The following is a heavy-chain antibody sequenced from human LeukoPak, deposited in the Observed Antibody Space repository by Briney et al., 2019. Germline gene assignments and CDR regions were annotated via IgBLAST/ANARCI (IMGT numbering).Heavy chain of an antibody. Sequence: GGSLRLSCEASGFTFSSYRMNWVRQAPGKGLEWVSSISSSSSYIYYADSVKGRFTISRDNAKNSLHLQMNSLRAEDTAVYYCARDSPSGGYQLLDYYYYMDVWGKGTTVTVSS. D-gene: IGHD2-2*01. CDR3: ARDSPSGGYQLLDYYYYMDV. CDR1: GFTFSSYR. V-gene: IGHV3-21*01. J-gene: IGHJ6*03. CDR2: ISSSSSYI.